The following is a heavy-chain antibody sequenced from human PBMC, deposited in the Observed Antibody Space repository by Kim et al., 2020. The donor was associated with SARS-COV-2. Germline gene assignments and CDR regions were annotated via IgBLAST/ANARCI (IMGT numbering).Heavy chain of an antibody. CDR1: GFTFSSYG. CDR2: IWYDGSNK. CDR3: AKDGWIAVAGRGGGFDY. Sequence: GGSLRLSCAASGFTFSSYGMHWVRQAPGKGLEWVAVIWYDGSNKYYADSVKGRFTISRDNSKSTLYLQMNSLRAEDTAVYYCAKDGWIAVAGRGGGFDYWGQGTLVTVSS. J-gene: IGHJ4*02. V-gene: IGHV3-33*06. D-gene: IGHD6-19*01.